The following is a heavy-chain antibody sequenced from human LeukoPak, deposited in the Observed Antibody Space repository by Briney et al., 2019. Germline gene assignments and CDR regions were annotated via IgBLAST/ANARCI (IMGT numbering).Heavy chain of an antibody. J-gene: IGHJ5*02. CDR2: IIPIFGTA. Sequence: SVKVSCKASGGTFISYAISWVRQAPGQGLEWMGGIIPIFGTANYAQKFQGRVTITADESTSTAYMELSSLRSEDTAVYYCARVAYCGGDCYLNWFDPWGQGTLVTVSS. D-gene: IGHD2-21*02. V-gene: IGHV1-69*13. CDR1: GGTFISYA. CDR3: ARVAYCGGDCYLNWFDP.